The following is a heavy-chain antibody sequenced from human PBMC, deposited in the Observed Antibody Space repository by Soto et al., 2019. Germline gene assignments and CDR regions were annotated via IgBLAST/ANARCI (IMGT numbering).Heavy chain of an antibody. Sequence: PGGSLTLSCAASGFTFSSYRMNWVRQAPGKGLEWVSSISSSSSIYYSDSVKGRFTISRDNAKNSLYLQMNSLRAEDTAVYYCARDRWGVYGGTSGWFFWGQGTLVTVSS. D-gene: IGHD2-15*01. CDR2: ISSSSSI. V-gene: IGHV3-21*01. J-gene: IGHJ4*02. CDR1: GFTFSSYR. CDR3: ARDRWGVYGGTSGWFF.